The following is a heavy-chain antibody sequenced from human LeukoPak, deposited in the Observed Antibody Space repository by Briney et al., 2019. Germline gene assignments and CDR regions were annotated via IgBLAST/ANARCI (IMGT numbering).Heavy chain of an antibody. Sequence: SETLSLTCTVSGGSISSGGYYWSWIRQHPGKGLEWIGYIYYSGNTYYNPSLKSRVTISVDTSKNQFSLKLSSVTAADTAVYYCARGDYYDSSGFYSGMDVWGQGTTVTVSS. D-gene: IGHD3-22*01. CDR1: GGSISSGGYY. CDR3: ARGDYYDSSGFYSGMDV. CDR2: IYYSGNT. V-gene: IGHV4-30-4*08. J-gene: IGHJ6*02.